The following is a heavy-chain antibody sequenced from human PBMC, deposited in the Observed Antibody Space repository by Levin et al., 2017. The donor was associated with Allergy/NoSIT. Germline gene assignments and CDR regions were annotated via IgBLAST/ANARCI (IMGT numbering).Heavy chain of an antibody. CDR3: ARGSEQGQLERP. CDR2: INAGNGNT. Sequence: ASVKVSCKASGYTFTSYAMHWVRQAPGQRLEWMGWINAGNGNTKYSQKFQGRVTITRDTSASTAYMELSSLRSEDTAVYYCARGSEQGQLERPWGQGTLVTVSS. J-gene: IGHJ5*02. CDR1: GYTFTSYA. D-gene: IGHD1-1*01. V-gene: IGHV1-3*01.